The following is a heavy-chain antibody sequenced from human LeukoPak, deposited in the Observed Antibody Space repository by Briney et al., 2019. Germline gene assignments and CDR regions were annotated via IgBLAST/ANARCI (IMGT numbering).Heavy chain of an antibody. CDR3: ARDRGYSTLDF. V-gene: IGHV3-7*05. Sequence: PGGSLRLSCAASGFTFSSYWMSWVRQAPGKGLEWVANIKQDGSEKNYADSVKGRFTISRDNAENSLSLQMNSLRAEDTAVYYCARDRGYSTLDFWGQGTMVTVSS. D-gene: IGHD3-10*01. CDR2: IKQDGSEK. J-gene: IGHJ3*01. CDR1: GFTFSSYW.